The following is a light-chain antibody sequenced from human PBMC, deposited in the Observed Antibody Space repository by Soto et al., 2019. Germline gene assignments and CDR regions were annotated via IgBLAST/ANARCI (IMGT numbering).Light chain of an antibody. CDR3: LQHNSYPLT. V-gene: IGKV1-17*01. Sequence: DIQMTQSPSSLSASVGDRVTITCRASQGIRKDLCWYQQRPGKAPKRLIFGASSLQSGVPSRFSGSASGTEFTLTISSLQPEDFATYFCLQHNSYPLTFGRGTKVELK. J-gene: IGKJ4*01. CDR1: QGIRKD. CDR2: GAS.